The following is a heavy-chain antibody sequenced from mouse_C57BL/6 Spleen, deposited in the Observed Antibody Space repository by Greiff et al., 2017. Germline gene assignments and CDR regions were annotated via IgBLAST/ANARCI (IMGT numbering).Heavy chain of an antibody. J-gene: IGHJ4*01. D-gene: IGHD4-1*02. CDR3: TPTGKDYAMDY. V-gene: IGHV6-3*01. CDR2: IRLKSDNYAT. Sequence: DVMLVESGGGLVQPGGSMKLSCVASGFTFSNYWMNWVRQSPEKGLEWVAQIRLKSDNYATHYAESVKGRFTISRDDSKSSVYLQMNNLRAEDTGIYYCTPTGKDYAMDYWGQGTSVTVSS. CDR1: GFTFSNYW.